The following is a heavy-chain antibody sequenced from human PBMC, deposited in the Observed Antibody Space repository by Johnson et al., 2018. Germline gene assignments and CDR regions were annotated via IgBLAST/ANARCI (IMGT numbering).Heavy chain of an antibody. Sequence: QVQLVESGGGVVQPGRSLRLSCAASGFTFSSYGMHWVRQAPGKGLEWVAVISYDGSNKYYADSVKGRFTISRENSKNTLYLQMNSLRAEDTAVYYCAKEYYDFWSGYYRYYYYYMDVWGKGTTVTVSS. D-gene: IGHD3-3*01. CDR2: ISYDGSNK. J-gene: IGHJ6*03. CDR1: GFTFSSYG. V-gene: IGHV3-30*18. CDR3: AKEYYDFWSGYYRYYYYYMDV.